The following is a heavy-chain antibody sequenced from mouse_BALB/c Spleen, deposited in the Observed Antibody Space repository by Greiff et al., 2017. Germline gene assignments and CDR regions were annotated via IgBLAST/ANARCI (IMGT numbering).Heavy chain of an antibody. Sequence: VQLQQSGAELVRPGTSVKVSCKASGYAFTNYLIEWVKQRPGQGLEWIGVINPGSGGTNYNEKFKGKATLTADKSSSTAYMQLSSLTSDDSAVYFCAREGWLLAWFAYWGQGTLVTVSA. V-gene: IGHV1-54*01. CDR3: AREGWLLAWFAY. CDR2: INPGSGGT. CDR1: GYAFTNYL. J-gene: IGHJ3*01. D-gene: IGHD2-3*01.